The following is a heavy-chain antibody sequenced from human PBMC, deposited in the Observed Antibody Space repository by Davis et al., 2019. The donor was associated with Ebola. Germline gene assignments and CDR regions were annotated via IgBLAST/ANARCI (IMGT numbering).Heavy chain of an antibody. CDR3: VGAWNYGDY. J-gene: IGHJ4*02. CDR2: IYYSGST. CDR1: GGSISSGDYY. V-gene: IGHV4-61*08. Sequence: SETLSLTCTVSGGSISSGDYYWSWIRQPPGKGLEWIGYIYYSGSTNYNPSLKSRVTISVDTSKNQFSLKLSSVTAADTAVYYCVGAWNYGDYWGQGTLVTVSS. D-gene: IGHD1-7*01.